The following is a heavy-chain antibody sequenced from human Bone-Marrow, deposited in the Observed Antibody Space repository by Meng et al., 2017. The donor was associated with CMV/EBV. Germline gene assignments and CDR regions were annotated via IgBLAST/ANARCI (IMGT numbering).Heavy chain of an antibody. J-gene: IGHJ4*02. D-gene: IGHD1-1*01. CDR1: GGSISSYY. Sequence: SETLSLTCTVSGGSISSYYWSWIRQPPGKGLEWIGYIYYSGSTNYNPSLRSRVTISVDTSKNQFSLKLSSVTAADTAVYYCAGTGTNGQFDYWVQGTLVTVS. CDR3: AGTGTNGQFDY. CDR2: IYYSGST. V-gene: IGHV4-59*01.